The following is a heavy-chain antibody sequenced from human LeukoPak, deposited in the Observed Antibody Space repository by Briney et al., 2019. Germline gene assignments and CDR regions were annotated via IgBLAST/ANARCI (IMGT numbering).Heavy chain of an antibody. CDR1: GFTFSRHA. D-gene: IGHD3-10*01. V-gene: IGHV3-64D*06. CDR2: ISSNGGST. J-gene: IGHJ6*02. Sequence: GGSLRLSCSASGFTFSRHAMHWVRQAPGKGLECVSTISSNGGSTYYADSVKGRFTNSRDNPKNTLYLQMSSLRAEDTAVYYCVKDSYGMDVWGQGTTVTVSS. CDR3: VKDSYGMDV.